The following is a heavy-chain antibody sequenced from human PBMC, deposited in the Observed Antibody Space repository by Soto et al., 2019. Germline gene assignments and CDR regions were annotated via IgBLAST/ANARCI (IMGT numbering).Heavy chain of an antibody. CDR1: GGSISSYY. J-gene: IGHJ3*02. V-gene: IGHV4-59*01. D-gene: IGHD3-9*01. CDR2: IYYSGST. Sequence: PSETLSLTCTVSGGSISSYYWSWIRQPPGKGLEWIGYIYYSGSTNYNPSLKSRVTISVDTSKNQFSLKLSSVTAADTAVYYCARDPAYYDILTGSYGHAFDIWGQGTMVTV. CDR3: ARDPAYYDILTGSYGHAFDI.